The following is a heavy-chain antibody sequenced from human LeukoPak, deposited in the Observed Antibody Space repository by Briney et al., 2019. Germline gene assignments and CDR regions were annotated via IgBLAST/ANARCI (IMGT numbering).Heavy chain of an antibody. V-gene: IGHV4-30-4*01. CDR2: IYYSGST. Sequence: SETLSLTCTVSGGSINSGDYYWSWIRQPPGKGLEWIGYIYYSGSTYYNPSLKSRVTISVDTSKNQFSLKLSSVTAADTAVYYCAGGYDYGGNADAFDIWGQGTMVTVSS. D-gene: IGHD4-23*01. CDR1: GGSINSGDYY. J-gene: IGHJ3*02. CDR3: AGGYDYGGNADAFDI.